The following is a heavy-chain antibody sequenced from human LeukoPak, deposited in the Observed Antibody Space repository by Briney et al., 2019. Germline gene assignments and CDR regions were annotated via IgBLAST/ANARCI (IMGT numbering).Heavy chain of an antibody. Sequence: GGSLRLSCAASGFTFSNYWMTWVRQAPGKGLEWVATIKQDGSEMFYVDSVKGRFTISRDNSKNTLYLQMNSLRAEDTAVYYCASNAMAGWIFDYWGQGTLVTVSS. CDR1: GFTFSNYW. J-gene: IGHJ4*02. D-gene: IGHD6-19*01. CDR3: ASNAMAGWIFDY. V-gene: IGHV3-7*03. CDR2: IKQDGSEM.